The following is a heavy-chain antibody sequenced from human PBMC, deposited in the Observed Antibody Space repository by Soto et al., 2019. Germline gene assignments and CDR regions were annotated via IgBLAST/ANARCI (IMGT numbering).Heavy chain of an antibody. CDR1: GYTFTSYG. CDR3: ARSSRWVDEIVVVTSGAFDI. V-gene: IGHV1-18*01. D-gene: IGHD2-21*02. J-gene: IGHJ3*02. CDR2: ISAYNGNT. Sequence: ASVKVSCKASGYTFTSYGISWVRQAPGQGLEWMGWISAYNGNTNYAQKLQGRVTMTTDTSTSTAYMELRSLRSDDTAVYYCARSSRWVDEIVVVTSGAFDIWGQGTMVTVSS.